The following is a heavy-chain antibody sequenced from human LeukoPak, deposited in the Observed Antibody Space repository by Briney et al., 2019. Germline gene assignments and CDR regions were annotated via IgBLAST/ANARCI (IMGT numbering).Heavy chain of an antibody. CDR2: IYTSGST. V-gene: IGHV4-61*02. D-gene: IGHD2-2*01. Sequence: SETLSLTCTVSGGSISSGSYYWSWIRQPAGKGLEWIGRIYTSGSTNYNPSLKSRVTISVDTSKNQFSLKLSSVTAADTAVYYCAREIIVVVPAARPYYYMDVWGKGTTVTISS. CDR3: AREIIVVVPAARPYYYMDV. J-gene: IGHJ6*03. CDR1: GGSISSGSYY.